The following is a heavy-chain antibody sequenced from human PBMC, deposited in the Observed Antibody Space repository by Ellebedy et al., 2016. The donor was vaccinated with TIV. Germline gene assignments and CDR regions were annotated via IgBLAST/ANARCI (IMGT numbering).Heavy chain of an antibody. CDR3: AKERDPLASTSFDS. D-gene: IGHD1-1*01. Sequence: PGGSLRLSCATSGFTFSHYGMQWVRQAPGEGLEWVAVIAHDGIVIHYADSVKGRFTISRDNSKNTLSLQMYSLRPEDTAVYYCAKERDPLASTSFDSWGQGNLVTVSS. J-gene: IGHJ4*02. V-gene: IGHV3-30*18. CDR1: GFTFSHYG. CDR2: IAHDGIVI.